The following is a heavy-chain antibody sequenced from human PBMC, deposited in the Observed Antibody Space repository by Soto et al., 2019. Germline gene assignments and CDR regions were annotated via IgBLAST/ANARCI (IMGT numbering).Heavy chain of an antibody. D-gene: IGHD5-18*01. V-gene: IGHV4-31*03. CDR3: ARDRSGYSYGYSNGMDV. CDR2: IYYSGST. Sequence: QVQLQESGPGLVKPSQTLSLTCTVSGGSISSGGYYWSWIRQHPGKGLEWIGYIYYSGSTYYNPSLKSRVTISVDTSKNQFSLKLSSVTAADTAVYYCARDRSGYSYGYSNGMDVWGQGTTVTVSS. J-gene: IGHJ6*02. CDR1: GGSISSGGYY.